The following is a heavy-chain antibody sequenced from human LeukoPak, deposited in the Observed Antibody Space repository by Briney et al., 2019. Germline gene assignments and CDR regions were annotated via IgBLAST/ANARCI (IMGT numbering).Heavy chain of an antibody. J-gene: IGHJ4*02. D-gene: IGHD5-18*01. CDR1: GGSISGSISSYY. V-gene: IGHV4-39*07. CDR2: IYHSGST. CDR3: ARDGTAMVLSY. Sequence: SETLSLTCTVSGGSISGSISSYYWNWIRQPPGKGLEWIGEIYHSGSTNYNPSLKSRVTISVDKSKNQFSLKLSSVTAADTAVYYCARDGTAMVLSYWGQGTLVTVSS.